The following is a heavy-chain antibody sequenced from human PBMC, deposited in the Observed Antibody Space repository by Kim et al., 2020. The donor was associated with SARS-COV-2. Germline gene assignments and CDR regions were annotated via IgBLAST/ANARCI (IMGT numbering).Heavy chain of an antibody. CDR2: ISAYNGNT. D-gene: IGHD6-13*01. Sequence: ASVKVSCKASGYTFTSYGISWVRQAPGQGLEWMGWISAYNGNTNYAQKLQGRVTMTTDTSTSTAYMGLRSLRSDDTAVYYCARDHISWYGTDQEYFDYWGQGTLVTVSS. V-gene: IGHV1-18*04. CDR1: GYTFTSYG. CDR3: ARDHISWYGTDQEYFDY. J-gene: IGHJ4*02.